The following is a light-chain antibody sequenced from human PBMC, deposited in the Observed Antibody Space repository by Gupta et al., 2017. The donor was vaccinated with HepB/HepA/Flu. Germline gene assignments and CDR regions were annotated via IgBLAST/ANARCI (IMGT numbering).Light chain of an antibody. Sequence: DIQMTQSPSSLSASVGDRVTITCRASQSISNYLNWYQQKPGKAPKLLIYAASSLQSGVPSRFSGSGSGTDFTLTIRRLQPEDFGTYYCQQSYSIPWTFGQGTKVEIK. V-gene: IGKV1-39*01. CDR3: QQSYSIPWT. CDR1: QSISNY. CDR2: AAS. J-gene: IGKJ1*01.